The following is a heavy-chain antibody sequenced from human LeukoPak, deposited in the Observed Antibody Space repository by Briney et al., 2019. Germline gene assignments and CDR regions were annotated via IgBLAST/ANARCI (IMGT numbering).Heavy chain of an antibody. CDR2: IIPSFGTA. V-gene: IGHV1-69*05. J-gene: IGHJ4*02. D-gene: IGHD2-21*01. CDR3: ASGGGERGPIDY. Sequence: SVKVSCKASGYTFTGYYMHWVRQAPGQGLEWMGGIIPSFGTANYAQKFQGRVTITTDESTSTAYMELSSLRSEDTAVYYCASGGGERGPIDYWGQGTLVTVSS. CDR1: GYTFTGYY.